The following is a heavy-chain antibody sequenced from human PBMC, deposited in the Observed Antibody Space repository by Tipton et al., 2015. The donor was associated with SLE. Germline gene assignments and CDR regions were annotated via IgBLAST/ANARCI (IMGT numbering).Heavy chain of an antibody. D-gene: IGHD3-22*01. V-gene: IGHV4-61*08. CDR1: GGSINSGGYY. CDR3: ARRHFDTNGYYRSAFDI. CDR2: VYSSGST. J-gene: IGHJ3*02. Sequence: TLSLTCSVSGGSINSGGYYWSWIRQSPGEGLEWIGYVYSSGSTHYNPSLKSRVTISVDASKNQFSLRLTSVTAADTAVYYCARRHFDTNGYYRSAFDIWGQGTMVTVSS.